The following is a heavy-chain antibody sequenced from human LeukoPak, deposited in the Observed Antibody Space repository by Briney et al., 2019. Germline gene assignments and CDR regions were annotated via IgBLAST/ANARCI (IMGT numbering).Heavy chain of an antibody. D-gene: IGHD3-10*01. CDR3: ARDARYYYGSGSYGRNWFDP. V-gene: IGHV1-69*13. J-gene: IGHJ5*02. CDR2: IIPIFGTA. Sequence: GASVKVSRKASGGTFSSYAISWVRQAPGQGLEWMGGIIPIFGTANYAQKFQGRVTITADESTSTAYMELSSLRSEGTAVYYCARDARYYYGSGSYGRNWFDPWGQGTLVTVSS. CDR1: GGTFSSYA.